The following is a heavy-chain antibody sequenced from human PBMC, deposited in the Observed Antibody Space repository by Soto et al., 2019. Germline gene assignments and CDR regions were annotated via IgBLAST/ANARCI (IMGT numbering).Heavy chain of an antibody. D-gene: IGHD2-2*01. CDR3: ARGGSSTTYYYYMDV. J-gene: IGHJ6*03. Sequence: EVQLVESGGGLVQPGGSLRLSCAASGFTVSSNYMSWVRQAPGKGLEWVSVIYSGGSTYYADSVEGRFTISRDNSKNTLYLQMNSLRAEDTAVYYCARGGSSTTYYYYMDVWGKGTTVTVSS. V-gene: IGHV3-66*01. CDR2: IYSGGST. CDR1: GFTVSSNY.